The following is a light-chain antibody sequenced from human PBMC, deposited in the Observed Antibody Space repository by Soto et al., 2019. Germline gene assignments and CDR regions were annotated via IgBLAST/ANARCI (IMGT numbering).Light chain of an antibody. Sequence: QSVLTQPPSVSGAPGQSITISCAGSSSNIGSGYDVHWYQQHPGTAPKLLIYANNNRPSGVPDRFSGSKSGTSASLAITGLQAEDEADYYGQSFDSSLNAPAVFGTGTKVTVL. V-gene: IGLV1-40*01. J-gene: IGLJ1*01. CDR3: QSFDSSLNAPAV. CDR2: ANN. CDR1: SSNIGSGYD.